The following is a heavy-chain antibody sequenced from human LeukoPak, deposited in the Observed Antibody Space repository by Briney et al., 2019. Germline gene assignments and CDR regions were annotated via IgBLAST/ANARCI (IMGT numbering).Heavy chain of an antibody. Sequence: PSETLSLTCTVPGGSISSYYWSWIRQPPGKGLEWIGYISYSRNSNYNPSLKSRVTISIDTSKNQFSLNLYSVTAADTAVYYCAKSRGSGNYFDSWGQGTLVTVSS. J-gene: IGHJ4*02. CDR1: GGSISSYY. CDR3: AKSRGSGNYFDS. CDR2: ISYSRNS. D-gene: IGHD3-10*01. V-gene: IGHV4-59*01.